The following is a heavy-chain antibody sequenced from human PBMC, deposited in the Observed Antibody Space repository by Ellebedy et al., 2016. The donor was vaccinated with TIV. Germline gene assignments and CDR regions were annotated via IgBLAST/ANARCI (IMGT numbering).Heavy chain of an antibody. CDR1: GFTLSPYW. Sequence: PGGSLRLSCAASGFTLSPYWMNWVRQAPGQGLEWVASMRQDGREEYFVDSVKGRFTISRDNTKNSLYLQMNSLRAEDTAVYFCARENGYYFDYWGQGTLVIVSS. V-gene: IGHV3-7*01. D-gene: IGHD6-25*01. CDR2: MRQDGREE. J-gene: IGHJ4*02. CDR3: ARENGYYFDY.